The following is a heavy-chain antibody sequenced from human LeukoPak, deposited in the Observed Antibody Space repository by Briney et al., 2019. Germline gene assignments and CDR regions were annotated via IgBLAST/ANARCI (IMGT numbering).Heavy chain of an antibody. J-gene: IGHJ4*02. CDR1: GFTFSSYE. V-gene: IGHV3-21*01. CDR3: ARGVELTGYSDY. D-gene: IGHD3-9*01. Sequence: TGGSLRLSCAASGFTFSSYEMNWVRQAPGKGLEWVSYISSSSGYIYYADSVKGRFTISRDNAKNSLYLQMNSLRAEDTAVYYCARGVELTGYSDYWGRGTLVTVSS. CDR2: ISSSSGYI.